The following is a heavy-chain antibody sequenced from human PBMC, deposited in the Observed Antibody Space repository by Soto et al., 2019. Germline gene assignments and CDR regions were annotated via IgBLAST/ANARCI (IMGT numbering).Heavy chain of an antibody. J-gene: IGHJ4*02. Sequence: GGSLRLSCAASGFTFSSDAMSWVRQAPGKGLEWVSAISSSGGATYYTDSVKGRFTISRDNPKNTLYLQMNSLRADDTAVYYCAKKKPASPGTPDFDYWGQGTLVTVSS. CDR2: ISSSGGAT. CDR1: GFTFSSDA. V-gene: IGHV3-23*01. CDR3: AKKKPASPGTPDFDY.